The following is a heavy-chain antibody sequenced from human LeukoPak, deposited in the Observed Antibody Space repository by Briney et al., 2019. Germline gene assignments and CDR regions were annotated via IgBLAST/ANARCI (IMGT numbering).Heavy chain of an antibody. D-gene: IGHD1-26*01. V-gene: IGHV4-38-2*02. CDR1: GYSISSGYY. J-gene: IGHJ4*02. CDR3: ARDPVVGATTPNFDY. Sequence: SETLSLTCTVSGYSISSGYYWGWIRQPPGKGLEWIGSIYHSGSTYYNPSLKSRVTISVDTSKNQFSLKLSSVTAADTAVYYCARDPVVGATTPNFDYWGQGTLVTVSS. CDR2: IYHSGST.